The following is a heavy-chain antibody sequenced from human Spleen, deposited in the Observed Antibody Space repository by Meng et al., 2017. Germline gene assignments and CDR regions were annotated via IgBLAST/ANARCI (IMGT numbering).Heavy chain of an antibody. CDR2: ISGNGRKT. CDR1: GFTFSDYW. Sequence: GESLKISCAASGFTFSDYWMSWVRQAPGKGPEWVSAISGNGRKTFYADSVKGRFTMSRDNSKNTLFLQMNSLTDEDTAVYYCAKEGGIVGDDYWGQGTLVTVSS. D-gene: IGHD1-26*01. CDR3: AKEGGIVGDDY. J-gene: IGHJ4*02. V-gene: IGHV3-23*01.